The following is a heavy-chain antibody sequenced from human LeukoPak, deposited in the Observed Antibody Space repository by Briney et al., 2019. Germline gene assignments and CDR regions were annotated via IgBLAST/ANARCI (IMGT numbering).Heavy chain of an antibody. CDR3: ARDGGDSSGYYFTENFDY. D-gene: IGHD3-22*01. Sequence: PGGSLRLSCAAPGFTFSSYSMNWVRQAPGKGLEWVSYISSSSSTIYYADSVKGRFTISRDNAKNSLYLQMNSLRAEDTAVYYCARDGGDSSGYYFTENFDYWGQGTLVTVSS. CDR1: GFTFSSYS. V-gene: IGHV3-48*01. CDR2: ISSSSSTI. J-gene: IGHJ4*02.